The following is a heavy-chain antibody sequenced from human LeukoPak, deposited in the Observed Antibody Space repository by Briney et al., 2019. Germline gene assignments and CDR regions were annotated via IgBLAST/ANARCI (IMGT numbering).Heavy chain of an antibody. Sequence: SVKVSCKASGGTFSSYAISWVRQAPGQGLEWIGGIIPLFGTSNYAQKFQGRVTITADESTSTAYMELSSLRSEDTAVYYCARGPLRLRFLEWLSWFDPWGQGTLVTVSS. J-gene: IGHJ5*02. CDR3: ARGPLRLRFLEWLSWFDP. CDR2: IIPLFGTS. CDR1: GGTFSSYA. V-gene: IGHV1-69*13. D-gene: IGHD3-3*01.